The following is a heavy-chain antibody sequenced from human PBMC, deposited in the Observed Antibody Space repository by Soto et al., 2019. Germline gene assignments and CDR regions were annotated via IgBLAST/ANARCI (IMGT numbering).Heavy chain of an antibody. V-gene: IGHV6-1*01. CDR1: GDSVSSNSAA. CDR3: ARDFYCSSASCYLSYYYYMDV. J-gene: IGHJ6*03. CDR2: TYYRSKWYN. D-gene: IGHD2-2*01. Sequence: PSQTLSLTCAISGDSVSSNSAAWNWIRQSPSRGLEWLGRTYYRSKWYNDYAVSVKSRITINPDTSKNQFSLQLNSVTPEDTAVYYCARDFYCSSASCYLSYYYYMDVWGKGTTVTVSS.